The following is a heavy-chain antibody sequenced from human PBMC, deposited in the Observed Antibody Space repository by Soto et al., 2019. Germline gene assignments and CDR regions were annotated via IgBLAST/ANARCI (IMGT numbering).Heavy chain of an antibody. CDR3: ARVRLQQLDLNWFDP. Sequence: SETLSLTCAVSGGSISSGGYSWSWIRQPPGKGLEWIGYIYHSGSTYYNPSLKSRVTISVDRSKNQLSLKLSSVTAADTAVYYCARVRLQQLDLNWFDPWGQGTLVTVSS. CDR1: GGSISSGGYS. V-gene: IGHV4-30-2*01. J-gene: IGHJ5*02. D-gene: IGHD6-13*01. CDR2: IYHSGST.